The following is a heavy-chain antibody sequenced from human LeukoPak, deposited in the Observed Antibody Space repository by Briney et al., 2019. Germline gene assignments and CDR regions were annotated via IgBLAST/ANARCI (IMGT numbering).Heavy chain of an antibody. D-gene: IGHD1-26*01. CDR2: INPNSGGT. CDR1: GYTFTGYY. V-gene: IGHV1-2*02. CDR3: ARVLTRLVGATVIGY. J-gene: IGHJ4*02. Sequence: ASVKVSCKASGYTFTGYYMHWVRQAPGQGLEWMGWINPNSGGTNYAQKFQGRVTMTRDTSISTAYMELSKLRSDDTAVYYCARVLTRLVGATVIGYWGQGTLVTVSS.